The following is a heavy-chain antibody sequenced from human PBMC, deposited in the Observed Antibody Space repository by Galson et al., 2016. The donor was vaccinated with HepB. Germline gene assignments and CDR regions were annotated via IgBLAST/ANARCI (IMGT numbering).Heavy chain of an antibody. D-gene: IGHD3-3*01. Sequence: SLRLSCAASGFFFSGRAMSWVRQAPGKGLEWVANIKQDGSENYSVDSLKGRFTISRDNAKNSVYLQMSSVRAEDTAVYFCARCFPPSNYDFSSDNYKSPLEYYFDYWGPGTLVTVSS. J-gene: IGHJ4*02. V-gene: IGHV3-7*01. CDR3: ARCFPPSNYDFSSDNYKSPLEYYFDY. CDR2: IKQDGSEN. CDR1: GFFFSGRA.